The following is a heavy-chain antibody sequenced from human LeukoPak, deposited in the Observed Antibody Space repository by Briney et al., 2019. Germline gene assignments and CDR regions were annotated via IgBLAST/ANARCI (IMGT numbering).Heavy chain of an antibody. Sequence: GASVTVSCKASVYTFTAYYMHWVRQAPGQGVEWMGWINPNSGGTNYAQKFQGRVTMTRDTSINTVYMELSRLTSDDTAVYSCASGPTRYSPHPYFDYWGQGTLVTVSS. D-gene: IGHD5-18*01. CDR1: VYTFTAYY. CDR2: INPNSGGT. J-gene: IGHJ4*02. V-gene: IGHV1-2*02. CDR3: ASGPTRYSPHPYFDY.